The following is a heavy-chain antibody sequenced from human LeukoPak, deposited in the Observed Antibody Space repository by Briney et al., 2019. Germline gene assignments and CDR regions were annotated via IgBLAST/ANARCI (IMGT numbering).Heavy chain of an antibody. J-gene: IGHJ4*02. Sequence: SVKVSCKASGGTFSSYAISWVRQAPGQGLEWMGGIIPIFGTANYAQKFQGRVTITADKSTSTAYMELSSLRSEDTAVYYCVVCSGYYYFLMDYWGQGTLVTVSS. CDR2: IIPIFGTA. CDR1: GGTFSSYA. CDR3: VVCSGYYYFLMDY. D-gene: IGHD3-22*01. V-gene: IGHV1-69*06.